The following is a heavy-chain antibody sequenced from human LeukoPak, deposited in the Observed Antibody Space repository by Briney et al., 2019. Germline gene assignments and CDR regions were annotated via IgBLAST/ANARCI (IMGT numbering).Heavy chain of an antibody. J-gene: IGHJ4*02. V-gene: IGHV3-23*01. Sequence: PGGSLRLSCAASGFTFNNYAMNWVRQAPGKGLEWVSVISGSGGSAYYADSVRGRFTIFRDNSKNTLYLQMNSLRAEDTALYYCANVGGDYYFDYWGQGTLVTVSS. CDR1: GFTFNNYA. D-gene: IGHD2-21*02. CDR2: ISGSGGSA. CDR3: ANVGGDYYFDY.